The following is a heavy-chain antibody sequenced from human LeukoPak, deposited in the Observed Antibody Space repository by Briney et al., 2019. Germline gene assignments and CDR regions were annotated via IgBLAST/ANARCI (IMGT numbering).Heavy chain of an antibody. CDR1: GGTFSSYA. CDR3: ARSEGATRNRAHDY. V-gene: IGHV1-18*01. Sequence: ASVKVSCKASGGTFSSYAISWVRQAPGQGLEWMGWISAYNGNTNYAQKLQGRVTMTTDTSTSTAFMELRSLTSDDTAVYYCARSEGATRNRAHDYWGQGTLVTVSS. D-gene: IGHD1-26*01. CDR2: ISAYNGNT. J-gene: IGHJ4*02.